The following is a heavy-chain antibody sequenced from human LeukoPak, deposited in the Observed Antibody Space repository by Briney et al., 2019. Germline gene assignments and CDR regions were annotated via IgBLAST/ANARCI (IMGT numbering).Heavy chain of an antibody. CDR1: GFTFDDYA. J-gene: IGHJ4*02. V-gene: IGHV3-9*01. Sequence: GGSLRLSCAASGFTFDDYAMHWVRQAPGKGLEWVSGISWNSGSINYADSVKGRFTISRDNAKNSLYLQMDSLRAEDTAFYYCAKDISVAAVEGGDFDYWGQGTLVTVSS. D-gene: IGHD6-13*01. CDR3: AKDISVAAVEGGDFDY. CDR2: ISWNSGSI.